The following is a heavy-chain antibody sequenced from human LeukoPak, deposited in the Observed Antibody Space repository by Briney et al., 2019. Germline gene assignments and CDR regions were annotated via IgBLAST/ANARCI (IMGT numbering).Heavy chain of an antibody. V-gene: IGHV1-2*02. CDR2: INPNTGGT. CDR1: GYTFTGYY. J-gene: IGHJ6*02. CDR3: ARSSFRFLEWFQSHGMDV. D-gene: IGHD3-3*01. Sequence: GASVKVSCKASGYTFTGYYMHWVRQAPGQGLEWMGWINPNTGGTKYAQKFQGRVTMTRDTSTSTAYMELRRLRSDDMAVYYCARSSFRFLEWFQSHGMDVWGQGTPVSVSS.